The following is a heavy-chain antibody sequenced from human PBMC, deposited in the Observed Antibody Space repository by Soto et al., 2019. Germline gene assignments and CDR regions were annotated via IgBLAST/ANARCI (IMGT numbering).Heavy chain of an antibody. CDR2: INTGNGHT. V-gene: IGHV1-3*04. D-gene: IGHD3-3*01. Sequence: ASVKVSCKASGYTFTAYGIHWVRQAPGQRLEWMGWINTGNGHTKYSQKFQGRVTITRDTSARTAYMELNSLRSEDMAVYYCASRGYDFWSGLDPWGQGTLVTVSS. CDR3: ASRGYDFWSGLDP. CDR1: GYTFTAYG. J-gene: IGHJ5*02.